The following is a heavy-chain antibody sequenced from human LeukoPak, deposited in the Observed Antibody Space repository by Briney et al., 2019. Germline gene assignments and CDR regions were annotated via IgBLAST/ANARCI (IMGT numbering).Heavy chain of an antibody. CDR1: GGSFTSYY. Sequence: PSETLSLTCAVYGGSFTSYYYSWIRHPPGKGLEWVGEIHPSGNFNYNPSLESRVTMSADTSKNQFSLRLTSVTAADTAFYYCARGTDRSKAGDHWGQGTLIIVSS. D-gene: IGHD4-11*01. V-gene: IGHV4-34*01. CDR2: IHPSGNF. CDR3: ARGTDRSKAGDH. J-gene: IGHJ4*02.